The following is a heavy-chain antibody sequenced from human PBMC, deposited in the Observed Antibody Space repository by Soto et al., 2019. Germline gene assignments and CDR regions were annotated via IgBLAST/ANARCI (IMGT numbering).Heavy chain of an antibody. CDR2: VSASGSIT. D-gene: IGHD2-15*01. CDR3: AKGDCSGGRCYRGVDY. J-gene: IGHJ4*02. V-gene: IGHV3-23*01. Sequence: EVQVLESGGGLVQPGGSLRLSCAASGFTFSSYDMNWVRQAPGKGLEWVSGVSASGSITSYADSAKGRFTISRDNAKNAVLLQMTGLRAEDTAVYFCAKGDCSGGRCYRGVDYWGQGTLVTVSS. CDR1: GFTFSSYD.